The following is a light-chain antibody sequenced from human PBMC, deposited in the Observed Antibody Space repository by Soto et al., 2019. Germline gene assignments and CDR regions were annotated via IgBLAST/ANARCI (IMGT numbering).Light chain of an antibody. CDR3: QEYSNWWT. CDR1: ESVGSN. Sequence: TVMTQSPASLSVSPGERATLSCRASESVGSNVAWYQHKPGQAPRLLIYGASTRATGVPARFSGSASGTEFTLTISSLQSEDSAVYYCQEYSNWWTFVQGTKIEIK. J-gene: IGKJ1*01. V-gene: IGKV3-15*01. CDR2: GAS.